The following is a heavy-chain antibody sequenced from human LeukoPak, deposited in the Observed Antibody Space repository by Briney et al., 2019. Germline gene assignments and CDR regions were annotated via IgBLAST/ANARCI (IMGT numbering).Heavy chain of an antibody. Sequence: SETLSLTCTVSGGSISSGGYYWSWIRQHPGKGLEWIGYIYYSGSTYYNPSLKSRVTISVDTSKNQFSLKLSSVTAADTAVYYCARAPRDYYYDSSGYYGGWGQGTLVPVSS. D-gene: IGHD3-22*01. CDR2: IYYSGST. J-gene: IGHJ4*02. CDR1: GGSISSGGYY. V-gene: IGHV4-31*03. CDR3: ARAPRDYYYDSSGYYGG.